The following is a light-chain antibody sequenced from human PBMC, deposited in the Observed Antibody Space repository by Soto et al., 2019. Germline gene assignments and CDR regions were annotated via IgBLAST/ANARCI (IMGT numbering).Light chain of an antibody. Sequence: IGLKQSPGTLSLSPGETATLSCRASQTIGRTYLAWYQQKPGQAPRLLIFGTSSRATGIPDRFSGSGSGTDFTLSISRLEPEDFAVYYCQQYASSPLLTFGGGTKVDIK. CDR3: QQYASSPLLT. J-gene: IGKJ4*01. CDR1: QTIGRTY. V-gene: IGKV3-20*01. CDR2: GTS.